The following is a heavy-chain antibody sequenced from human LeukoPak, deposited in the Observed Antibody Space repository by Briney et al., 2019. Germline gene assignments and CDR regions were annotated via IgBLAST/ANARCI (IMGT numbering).Heavy chain of an antibody. J-gene: IGHJ4*02. Sequence: PSETLSLTCTVSGGSISSYYWSWLRQPAGKGLEWIGRIYTSGGTNYNPSLKSRVTMSVDTSKNQFSLKLSSVTAADTAVYYCAREGGYGDYPNYFDYWGQGTLVTVSS. D-gene: IGHD4-17*01. CDR2: IYTSGGT. V-gene: IGHV4-4*07. CDR3: AREGGYGDYPNYFDY. CDR1: GGSISSYY.